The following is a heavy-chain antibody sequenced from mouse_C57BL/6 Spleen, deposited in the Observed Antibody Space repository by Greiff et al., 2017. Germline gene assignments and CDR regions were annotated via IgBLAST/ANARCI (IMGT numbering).Heavy chain of an antibody. CDR3: ARYDWAWCAY. CDR1: GFTFTDYY. Sequence: EVHLVESGGGLVQPRGSLSLSCAASGFTFTDYYMSWVRQPPGKALEWLGFIRNKANGYTTEYSASVKGRFTISRDNSQSILYLQMNALRAEDSATYYCARYDWAWCAYWGQGTLVTVSA. CDR2: IRNKANGYTT. V-gene: IGHV7-3*01. D-gene: IGHD4-1*01. J-gene: IGHJ3*01.